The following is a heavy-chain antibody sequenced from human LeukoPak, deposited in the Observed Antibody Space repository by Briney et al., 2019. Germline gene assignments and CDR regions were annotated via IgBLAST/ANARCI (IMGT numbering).Heavy chain of an antibody. V-gene: IGHV3-30*04. CDR3: ARDAGIAVAGPFDS. D-gene: IGHD6-19*01. CDR1: GFTFSSYA. CDR2: ISYDGSNK. J-gene: IGHJ4*02. Sequence: PGGSLRLSCAASGFTFSSYAMHWVRQAPGKGLEWGTVISYDGSNKYYADSVKGRFTISRDNSKNTLYLQMNSLRAEDTAVYYCARDAGIAVAGPFDSWGQGTLVTVSS.